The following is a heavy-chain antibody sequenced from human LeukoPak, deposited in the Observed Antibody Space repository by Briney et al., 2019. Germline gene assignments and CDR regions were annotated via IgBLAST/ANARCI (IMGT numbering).Heavy chain of an antibody. Sequence: PGGSLRLSCTASGHTFSSFAMTWVPQAPGKGREWGSTIIGSAYGPHGTVFPDSVNGRFTNSRDNTQNLLELQMNCLKARDTPSDYCAKNRGSGSHTQYHFDKWGQGTRVTVSS. CDR3: AKNRGSGSHTQYHFDK. J-gene: IGHJ4*02. CDR1: GHTFSSFA. CDR2: IIGSAYGPHGT. V-gene: IGHV3-23*01. D-gene: IGHD1-26*01.